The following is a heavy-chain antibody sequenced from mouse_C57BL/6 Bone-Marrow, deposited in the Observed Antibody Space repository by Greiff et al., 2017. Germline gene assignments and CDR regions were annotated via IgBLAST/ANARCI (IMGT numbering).Heavy chain of an antibody. CDR2: IDPHSGGT. D-gene: IGHD1-1*01. Sequence: VQLQQSGAELVKPGASVKLSCKASGYTFTSYWMHWVKQRPGRGLEWIGRIDPHSGGTKYNEKFKSKATLTVDKPSSTAYMQLSSLTSEDSAVYYCAREKYYYLHAMDYWGQGTSVTVSS. CDR1: GYTFTSYW. V-gene: IGHV1-72*01. J-gene: IGHJ4*01. CDR3: AREKYYYLHAMDY.